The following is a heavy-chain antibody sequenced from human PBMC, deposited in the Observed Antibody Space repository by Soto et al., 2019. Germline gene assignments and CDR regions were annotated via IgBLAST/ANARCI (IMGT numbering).Heavy chain of an antibody. V-gene: IGHV3-21*01. CDR1: AFTFNNFP. CDR3: AREKCSSTSCNHGMDV. J-gene: IGHJ6*02. D-gene: IGHD2-2*01. CDR2: ITTTSTYK. Sequence: EVQLVESGGGLVKPGGSLRLSCVASAFTFNNFPMHWVRQAPGKGLQWLASITTTSTYKYYADSVKGRFSISRDNAKNSLYVELTNLRSEDTAVYYCAREKCSSTSCNHGMDVWGLGTTVTVSS.